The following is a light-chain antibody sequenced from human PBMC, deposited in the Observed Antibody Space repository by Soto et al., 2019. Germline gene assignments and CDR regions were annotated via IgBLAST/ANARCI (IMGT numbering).Light chain of an antibody. CDR1: SRDVGGYNY. J-gene: IGLJ1*01. CDR3: SSYTSSSTLV. CDR2: EVS. V-gene: IGLV2-14*01. Sequence: QSARTQPASVSGSPGQSITISCTGTSRDVGGYNYVSWYQQHPGKAPQLMIHEVSNRPSGVSNRFSGSKSGNTASLTISGLQAEDEADYYCSSYTSSSTLVFGTGTKLTVL.